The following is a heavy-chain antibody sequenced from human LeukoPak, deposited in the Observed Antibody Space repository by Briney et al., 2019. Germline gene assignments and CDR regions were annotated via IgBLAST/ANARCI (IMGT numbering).Heavy chain of an antibody. CDR3: ARAATPYYFDC. CDR2: IYSGGNT. V-gene: IGHV3-53*01. J-gene: IGHJ4*02. CDR1: GFTVSSNY. Sequence: GGSLRLSRAASGFTVSSNYMSWVRQAPGKGLEWVSVIYSGGNTYYADSVKGRFTISRDNSQNALYLQMNSLRAEDTAVYYCARAATPYYFDCWGQGTLVTVAS.